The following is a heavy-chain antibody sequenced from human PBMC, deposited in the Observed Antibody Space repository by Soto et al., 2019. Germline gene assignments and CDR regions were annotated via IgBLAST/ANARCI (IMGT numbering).Heavy chain of an antibody. D-gene: IGHD6-13*01. CDR2: IYYSGST. V-gene: IGHV4-31*03. CDR3: ARGRAAGPIDY. CDR1: GGSISSGGYY. Sequence: TLSLTCTVSGGSISSGGYYWSWIRQHPGKGLEWIGYIYYSGSTYYNPSLKSRVTISVDTSKNQFSLKLSSVTAADTAVYYCARGRAAGPIDYWGQGTLVTVSS. J-gene: IGHJ4*02.